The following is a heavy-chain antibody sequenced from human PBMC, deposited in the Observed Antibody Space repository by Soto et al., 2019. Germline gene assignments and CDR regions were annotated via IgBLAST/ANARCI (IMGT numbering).Heavy chain of an antibody. V-gene: IGHV3-23*01. CDR2: ISGSGGST. D-gene: IGHD1-26*01. CDR3: AKGSGVGASRGGAFDI. CDR1: GFTFSSYA. J-gene: IGHJ3*02. Sequence: SGFTFSSYAMSWVRQAPGKGLEWVSAISGSGGSTYYADSVKGRFTISRDNSKNTLYLQMNSLRAEDTAVYYCAKGSGVGASRGGAFDIWGQGTMVTVS.